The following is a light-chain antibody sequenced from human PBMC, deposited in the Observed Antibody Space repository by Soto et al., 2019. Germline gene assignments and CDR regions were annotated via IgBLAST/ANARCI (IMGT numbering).Light chain of an antibody. J-gene: IGLJ2*01. CDR1: SSNIGNNY. Sequence: QSVLTQPPSVSAALGQKVTISCSGSSSNIGNNYVSWYQHLPGTAPKVLIYDNNKRPSGIPDRFSGSKSGTSATLGIIGLQTGDEGDYYCGTWDTSLSTVVFGGGTKVTVL. CDR2: DNN. CDR3: GTWDTSLSTVV. V-gene: IGLV1-51*01.